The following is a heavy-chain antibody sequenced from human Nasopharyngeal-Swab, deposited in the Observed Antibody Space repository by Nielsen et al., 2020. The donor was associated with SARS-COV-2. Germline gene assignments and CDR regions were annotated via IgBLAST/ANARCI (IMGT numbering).Heavy chain of an antibody. CDR2: IRSKANSYAT. Sequence: GGSLRLSCAASGFTFSGSAMHWVRQASGKGLEWVGRIRSKANSYATAYAASVKGRFTISRDDSKNTAYLQMNSLKTEDTAVYYCTRHGYCSSTSCENYAYYYYMDVWGKGTTVTVSS. V-gene: IGHV3-73*01. CDR3: TRHGYCSSTSCENYAYYYYMDV. J-gene: IGHJ6*03. CDR1: GFTFSGSA. D-gene: IGHD2-2*01.